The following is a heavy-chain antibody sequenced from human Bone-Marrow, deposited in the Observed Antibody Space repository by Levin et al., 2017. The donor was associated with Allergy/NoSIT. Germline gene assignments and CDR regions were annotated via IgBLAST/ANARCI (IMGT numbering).Heavy chain of an antibody. CDR2: ISSNGGST. Sequence: GGSLRLSCAASGFTFSSYAMHWVRQAPGKGLEYVSAISSNGGSTYYANSVKGRFTISRDNSKNTLYLQMGSLRAEDMAVYYCARDGNYDFWSGYFFHYYYYGMDVWGQGTTVTVSS. D-gene: IGHD3-3*01. CDR1: GFTFSSYA. CDR3: ARDGNYDFWSGYFFHYYYYGMDV. V-gene: IGHV3-64*01. J-gene: IGHJ6*02.